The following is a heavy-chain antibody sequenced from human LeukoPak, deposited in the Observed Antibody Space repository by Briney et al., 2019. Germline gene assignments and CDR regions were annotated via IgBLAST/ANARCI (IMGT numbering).Heavy chain of an antibody. CDR1: GFDFAGRR. CDR3: ASIDYDY. CDR2: ISSSGDTM. Sequence: GGSLRLSCAASGFDFAGRRMNWVRQTPGKGLEWLSHISSSGDTMFYAESVKGRFTISRDNAKNSMYLEMNSLRVEDTAMYYCASIDYDYWGQGTLVTVSS. J-gene: IGHJ4*02. V-gene: IGHV3-48*04. D-gene: IGHD3-16*02.